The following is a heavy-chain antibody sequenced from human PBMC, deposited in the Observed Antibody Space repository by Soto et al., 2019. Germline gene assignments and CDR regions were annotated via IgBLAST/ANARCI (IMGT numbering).Heavy chain of an antibody. CDR3: ARGEVALRDFDY. D-gene: IGHD2-15*01. Sequence: ASVKVSCKASGYTFTSYDINWVRQATGQGLEWMGWMNPNSGNTGYAQKFQGRVTMTRNTSISTAYMELSSLRFEDTAVYYCARGEVALRDFDYWGQGTLVTVSS. CDR2: MNPNSGNT. J-gene: IGHJ4*02. CDR1: GYTFTSYD. V-gene: IGHV1-8*01.